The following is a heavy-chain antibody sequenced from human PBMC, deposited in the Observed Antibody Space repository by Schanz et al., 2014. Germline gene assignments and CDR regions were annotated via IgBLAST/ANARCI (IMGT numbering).Heavy chain of an antibody. CDR3: AKDLGVDCGDGCFNWYFDL. CDR1: GFNFSDYA. V-gene: IGHV3-23*05. Sequence: DVHLLQSGGGLVPPGGSLRLSCAASGFNFSDYAMTWVRQAPGKGLEWVAAVSSRSDEIKYADSVRGRFTISRDNSRSTMYLQMNSLRAEDAAVYYCAKDLGVDCGDGCFNWYFDLWGRGTLVTVSS. CDR2: VSSRSDEI. D-gene: IGHD2-21*02. J-gene: IGHJ2*01.